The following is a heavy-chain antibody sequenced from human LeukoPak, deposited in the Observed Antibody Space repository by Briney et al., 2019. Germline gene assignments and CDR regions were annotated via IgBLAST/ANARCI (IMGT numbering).Heavy chain of an antibody. Sequence: GGSLRLSCAASGFTFSDHVMHWVRQAPGEGLEYVSAISINGENTYYTNSVKGRFTISRDNSKNTLYLQMGSLRTEDMAVYYCARAVAGTRGAFDIWGQGTMVTVSS. CDR1: GFTFSDHV. CDR3: ARAVAGTRGAFDI. V-gene: IGHV3-64*01. CDR2: ISINGENT. J-gene: IGHJ3*02. D-gene: IGHD6-19*01.